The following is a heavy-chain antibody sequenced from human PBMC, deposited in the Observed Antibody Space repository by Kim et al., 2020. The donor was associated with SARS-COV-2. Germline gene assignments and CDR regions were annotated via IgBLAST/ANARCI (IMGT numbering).Heavy chain of an antibody. J-gene: IGHJ6*02. D-gene: IGHD2-15*01. CDR2: ISAYNGNT. Sequence: ASVKVSCKASGYTFTSYGISWVRQAPGQGLEWMGWISAYNGNTNYAQKLQGRVTMTTDTSTSTAYMELRSLRSDDTAVYYCARGEVDCSGGSCYSDYYYGMDVWGQGTTVTVSS. CDR1: GYTFTSYG. CDR3: ARGEVDCSGGSCYSDYYYGMDV. V-gene: IGHV1-18*01.